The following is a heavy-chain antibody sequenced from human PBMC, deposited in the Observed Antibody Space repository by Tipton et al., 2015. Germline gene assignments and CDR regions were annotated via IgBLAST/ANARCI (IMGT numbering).Heavy chain of an antibody. V-gene: IGHV4-61*01. CDR1: GVSVSSANYY. J-gene: IGHJ6*02. CDR3: ARDLEHGMDV. D-gene: IGHD5-24*01. Sequence: LRLSCSVSGVSVSSANYYWSWIRQPQGKGLEWIGYISYSGSTHYNPSVKSRVTISLDTSKNQFSLTLSSVTAADTAVYYCARDLEHGMDVWGQGTTDPVSS. CDR2: ISYSGST.